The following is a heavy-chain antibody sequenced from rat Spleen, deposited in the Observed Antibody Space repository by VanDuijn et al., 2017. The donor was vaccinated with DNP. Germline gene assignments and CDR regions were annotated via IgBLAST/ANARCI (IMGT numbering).Heavy chain of an antibody. Sequence: EVQLVGSGGGLVQSGRSLKLSCAASGFTFSDYNMAWVRQAPKKGLEWVATIFFDGSGTYYGDSVKGRFTISRDNAKSVLYLQMDSLRSEDTATYYCAKPASYGGYWFAYWGQGVMVTVSS. V-gene: IGHV5-7*01. CDR1: GFTFSDYN. CDR2: IFFDGSGT. CDR3: AKPASYGGYWFAY. J-gene: IGHJ2*01. D-gene: IGHD1-11*01.